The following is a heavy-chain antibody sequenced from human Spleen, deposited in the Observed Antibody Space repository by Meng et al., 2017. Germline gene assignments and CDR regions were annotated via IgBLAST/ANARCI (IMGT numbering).Heavy chain of an antibody. V-gene: IGHV3-23*01. CDR1: GFTFSSYA. J-gene: IGHJ3*01. CDR3: ARAGVSDAFDF. Sequence: GESLKISCAASGFTFSSYAMSWVRQAPGKGLEWVSAISGSGVSTYYADSVKGRFTISRDNAKNSLYLQMNSLRAEDTAVYYCARAGVSDAFDFWGQGTMVTVSS. CDR2: ISGSGVST.